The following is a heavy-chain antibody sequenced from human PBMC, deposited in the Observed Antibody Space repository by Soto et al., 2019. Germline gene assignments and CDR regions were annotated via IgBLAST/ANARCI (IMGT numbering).Heavy chain of an antibody. D-gene: IGHD3-9*01. CDR3: ARHSPPMYDILTGTTLDPYYGMDV. Sequence: PSETLSLTCTVSGGSISSGGYYWTWIRQHPGKGLEWIGYIHYSGGTHYNPSLKSRVTISVDTSKNQLSLKLSSVTAADTAVYYCARHSPPMYDILTGTTLDPYYGMDVWGQGTTVTVPS. J-gene: IGHJ6*02. CDR1: GGSISSGGYY. CDR2: IHYSGGT. V-gene: IGHV4-31*03.